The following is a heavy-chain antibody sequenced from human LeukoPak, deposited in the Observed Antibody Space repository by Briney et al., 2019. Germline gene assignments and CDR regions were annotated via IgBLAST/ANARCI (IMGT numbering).Heavy chain of an antibody. Sequence: KSSKTLSLTCAVSGVSISSGHLWSWVRQSPGKGPEWIGEIYHTGNTKYNPSLKRQITILVDKSKNQFSLELTPVTAADTAVYYCASEHEYGDYINWGQGTLVTVSS. J-gene: IGHJ4*02. CDR3: ASEHEYGDYIN. CDR1: GVSISSGHL. V-gene: IGHV4-4*02. D-gene: IGHD4-17*01. CDR2: IYHTGNT.